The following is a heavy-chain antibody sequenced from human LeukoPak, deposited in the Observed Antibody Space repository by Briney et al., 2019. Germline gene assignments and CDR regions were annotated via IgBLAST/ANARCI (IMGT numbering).Heavy chain of an antibody. CDR1: GFTFSSYA. Sequence: GGSLRLSCAASGFTFSSYAMSWVRQAPGKGLEWVSAISGSGGGTYYADSVKGRFTISRDNSKNTLYLQMNSLRAEDTAVYYCAKEGDDYGDYLWRGSLIDTYYFDYWGQGTLVTVSS. D-gene: IGHD4-17*01. CDR3: AKEGDDYGDYLWRGSLIDTYYFDY. CDR2: ISGSGGGT. J-gene: IGHJ4*02. V-gene: IGHV3-23*01.